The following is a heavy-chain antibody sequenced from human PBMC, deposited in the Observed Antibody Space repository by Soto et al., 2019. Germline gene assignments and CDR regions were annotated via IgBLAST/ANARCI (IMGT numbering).Heavy chain of an antibody. Sequence: GASVKVSCKASGYTFTSYDINWVRQATGQGLEWMRWMNPNSGNTSYAQKLQGRVTMTRDTSTSTVYMELSSLRSEDTAVYYCARVIGDYDYWGQGTLVTVSS. CDR1: GYTFTSYD. V-gene: IGHV1-8*01. CDR3: ARVIGDYDY. D-gene: IGHD4-17*01. CDR2: MNPNSGNT. J-gene: IGHJ4*02.